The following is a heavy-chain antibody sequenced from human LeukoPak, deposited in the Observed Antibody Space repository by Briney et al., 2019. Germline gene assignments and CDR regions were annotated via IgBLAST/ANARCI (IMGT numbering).Heavy chain of an antibody. Sequence: GGSLRLSCAASGFTFSDYYMSWIRQAPGKGLEWVSYISSSGSTIYYADSVKGRFTISRDNAKNSLYLQMNSLRAEDTAVYYCARVVEMATILDWFDPWGQGTLVTVSS. J-gene: IGHJ5*02. CDR1: GFTFSDYY. V-gene: IGHV3-11*04. CDR2: ISSSGSTI. CDR3: ARVVEMATILDWFDP. D-gene: IGHD5-24*01.